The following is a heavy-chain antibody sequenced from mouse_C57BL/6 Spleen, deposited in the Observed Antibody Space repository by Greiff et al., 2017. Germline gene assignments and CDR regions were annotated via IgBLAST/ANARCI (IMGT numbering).Heavy chain of an antibody. D-gene: IGHD1-1*01. Sequence: EVMLVESGGDLVKPGGSLKLSCAASGFTFSSYGMSWVRQTPDQRLEWVATISSGGSYTYYPDSVKGRFTISRDNAKNTLYLQMSSLKSEDTAMYDCARQNYDGSSFDYWGQGTTLTVSS. CDR3: ARQNYDGSSFDY. CDR2: ISSGGSYT. J-gene: IGHJ2*01. CDR1: GFTFSSYG. V-gene: IGHV5-6*02.